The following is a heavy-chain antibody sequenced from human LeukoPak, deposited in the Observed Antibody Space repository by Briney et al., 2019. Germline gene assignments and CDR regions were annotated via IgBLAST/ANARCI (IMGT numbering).Heavy chain of an antibody. Sequence: SETLSLTCAVYGGSFSGYYWSWIRQPPGKGLDWIGEINHSGSTNYNPSLKSRVSISVDTAQNQFSLKLSSVAAADTAGYYCASGDWFDPWGQGTLVTVSS. CDR2: INHSGST. V-gene: IGHV4-34*01. CDR1: GGSFSGYY. J-gene: IGHJ5*02. CDR3: ASGDWFDP.